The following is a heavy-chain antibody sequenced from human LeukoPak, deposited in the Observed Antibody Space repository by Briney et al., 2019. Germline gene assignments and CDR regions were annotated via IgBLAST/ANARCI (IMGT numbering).Heavy chain of an antibody. V-gene: IGHV1-8*03. D-gene: IGHD1-7*01. Sequence: ASVEVSCKASGYTFTSYDINWVRQATGQGLERMGWMNPNSGNTGYAQKFQGRVTITRNTSISTAYMELSSLRSEDTAVYYCARANWNYVDYYYYYMDVWGKGTTVTVSS. CDR3: ARANWNYVDYYYYYMDV. CDR1: GYTFTSYD. CDR2: MNPNSGNT. J-gene: IGHJ6*03.